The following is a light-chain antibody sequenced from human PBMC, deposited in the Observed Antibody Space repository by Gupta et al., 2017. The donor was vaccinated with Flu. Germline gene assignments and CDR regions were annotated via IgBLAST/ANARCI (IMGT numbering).Light chain of an antibody. CDR2: WVS. CDR1: HTLLSSSTNKNY. V-gene: IGKV4-1*01. J-gene: IGKJ1*01. Sequence: LGESATINCRPSHTLLSSSTNKNYLAWYQQKAGQPPKLLISWVSQRQSGVPGRFSGSGSGTYFSLTINNLQAEDEAVYYCQHYFTTPPAFGPGTKVEI. CDR3: QHYFTTPPA.